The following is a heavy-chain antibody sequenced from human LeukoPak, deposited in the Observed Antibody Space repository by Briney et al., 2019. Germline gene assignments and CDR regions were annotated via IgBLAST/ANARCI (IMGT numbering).Heavy chain of an antibody. CDR3: ARTARSPGAFDY. D-gene: IGHD6-6*01. V-gene: IGHV4-34*01. CDR1: GGSFSGYY. J-gene: IGHJ4*02. CDR2: INHSGST. Sequence: SETLSLTCAVYGGSFSGYYWSWIRQPPGKGLEWIGEINHSGSTNYNPSLKSRVTISVDTSKNQFSLKLSSVTAADTAGYYCARTARSPGAFDYWAREPWSPSPQ.